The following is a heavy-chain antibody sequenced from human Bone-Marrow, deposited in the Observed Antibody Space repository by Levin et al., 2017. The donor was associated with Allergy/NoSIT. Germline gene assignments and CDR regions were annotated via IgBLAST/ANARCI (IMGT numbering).Heavy chain of an antibody. D-gene: IGHD2-15*01. CDR2: IDQSGNT. CDR1: NYSISSGFL. Sequence: SETLSLTCAVSNYSISSGFLWGWIRQPPGTVLGWIGSIDQSGNTYYTPSLKSRVTISVDTSKNQFSLRLTTVSAADTAVYYCARTLGYCSGDGCYYYCDYWGQGTLVTVSS. J-gene: IGHJ4*02. CDR3: ARTLGYCSGDGCYYYCDY. V-gene: IGHV4-38-2*01.